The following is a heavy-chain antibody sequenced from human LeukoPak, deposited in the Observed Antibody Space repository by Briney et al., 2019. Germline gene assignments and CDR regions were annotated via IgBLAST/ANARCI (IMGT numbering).Heavy chain of an antibody. D-gene: IGHD4-23*01. CDR1: GYSXTGYY. Sequence: ASVKVSCKASGYSXTGYYMHWVRQAPGQGLEWMGWINPNSGGTSNAQKFQGRVTMTSDTSISTAYMELISLRSDDTAVYYCARDYGGNGGSDYWGQGTLVTVSS. CDR3: ARDYGGNGGSDY. CDR2: INPNSGGT. V-gene: IGHV1-2*02. J-gene: IGHJ4*02.